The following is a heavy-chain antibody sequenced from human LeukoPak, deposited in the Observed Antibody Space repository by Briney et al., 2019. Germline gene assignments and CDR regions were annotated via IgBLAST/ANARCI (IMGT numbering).Heavy chain of an antibody. J-gene: IGHJ5*02. V-gene: IGHV1-18*01. CDR1: GYTFTSYG. D-gene: IGHD4-17*01. CDR2: ISAYNGNT. CDR3: ARAGDYGDYGHSNWFDP. Sequence: ASVKVSCKASGYTFTSYGISWVRQSPGQGLECMGWISAYNGNTNYAQKLQGRVTMTTDTSTSTAYMELRSLRSDDTAVYYCARAGDYGDYGHSNWFDPWGQGTLVTVSS.